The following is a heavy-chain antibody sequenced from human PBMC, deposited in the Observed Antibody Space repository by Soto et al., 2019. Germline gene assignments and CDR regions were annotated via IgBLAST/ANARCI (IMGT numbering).Heavy chain of an antibody. J-gene: IGHJ5*02. Sequence: GESLKISCTGVVYSFTTYWIGWVRQRPGKGLEWVGIIYPGDSETRYSPSLEGQVTISVDKSITTAYLQWSSLKASDTAMYFCARGFCTTTICDPWFDPWGQGTLVTVSS. CDR2: IYPGDSET. V-gene: IGHV5-51*01. CDR3: ARGFCTTTICDPWFDP. CDR1: VYSFTTYW. D-gene: IGHD2-8*01.